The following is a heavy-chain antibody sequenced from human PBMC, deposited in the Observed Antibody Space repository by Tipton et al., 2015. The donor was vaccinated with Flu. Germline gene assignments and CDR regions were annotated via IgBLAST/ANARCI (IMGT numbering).Heavy chain of an antibody. D-gene: IGHD3-9*01. J-gene: IGHJ3*02. Sequence: SLRLSCAASGFTFSSFEMNWVRQAPGKGLEWVSYISRSGSSIYYADSVKGRFTISRDNAKNSLYLQMKNLRAEDTAVYYCARENYDILTGYQHDALDIWGQGTMVTVSS. CDR1: GFTFSSFE. V-gene: IGHV3-48*03. CDR3: ARENYDILTGYQHDALDI. CDR2: ISRSGSSI.